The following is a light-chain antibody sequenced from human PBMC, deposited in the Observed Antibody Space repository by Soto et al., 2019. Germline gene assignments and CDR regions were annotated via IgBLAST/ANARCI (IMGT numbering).Light chain of an antibody. J-gene: IGKJ1*01. V-gene: IGKV3-20*01. Sequence: ELVMTQSPAALSVSPGERATLSCRANESVSSNLAWYQQRPGLAPRLLIYGASTRTAGIPDRFTGSGSGTDFTLTISRLEPEDFAVYYCQQYGTSRTFGQGTKVDI. CDR3: QQYGTSRT. CDR1: ESVSSN. CDR2: GAS.